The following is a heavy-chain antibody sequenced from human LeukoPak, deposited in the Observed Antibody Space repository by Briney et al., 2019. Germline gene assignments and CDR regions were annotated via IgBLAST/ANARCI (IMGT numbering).Heavy chain of an antibody. CDR1: GFTVSSNY. V-gene: IGHV3-53*01. CDR3: ARDSDGALDY. D-gene: IGHD5-24*01. CDR2: IYSGGST. J-gene: IGHJ4*02. Sequence: GGSLRLSCTASGFTVSSNYMSWVRQAPGKGLEWVSVIYSGGSTYYADSVKGRFTISRDNSKNTLYLQMNSLRAEDTAVYYCARDSDGALDYWGQGTLVTVSS.